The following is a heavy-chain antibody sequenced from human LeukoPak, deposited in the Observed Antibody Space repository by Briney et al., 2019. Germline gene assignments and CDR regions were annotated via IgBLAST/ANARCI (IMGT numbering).Heavy chain of an antibody. V-gene: IGHV4-30-2*01. CDR1: GGSISSGGYY. CDR3: ARDAKVPAAIPDAFDI. CDR2: IYHSGST. Sequence: SQTLSLTCTVSGGSISSGGYYWSWIRQPPGKGLEWIGYIYHSGSTYYNPSLKSRVTISVDRSKNQFSLKLSSVTAADTAVYYCARDAKVPAAIPDAFDIWGQGTMVTVSS. J-gene: IGHJ3*02. D-gene: IGHD2-2*01.